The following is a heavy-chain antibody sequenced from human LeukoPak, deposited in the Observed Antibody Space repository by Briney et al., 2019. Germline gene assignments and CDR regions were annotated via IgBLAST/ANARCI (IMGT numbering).Heavy chain of an antibody. D-gene: IGHD6-6*01. Sequence: QAGGSLRLSCAASGFTFSSYAMSWVRQAPGKGLEWVSAISGSGGSTYYADSVKGRFTISRDNSKNTLYLQMNSLRAEDTAVYYCAKDLHSSSAFDYWGQGTLVTVSS. CDR3: AKDLHSSSAFDY. CDR2: ISGSGGST. J-gene: IGHJ4*02. CDR1: GFTFSSYA. V-gene: IGHV3-23*01.